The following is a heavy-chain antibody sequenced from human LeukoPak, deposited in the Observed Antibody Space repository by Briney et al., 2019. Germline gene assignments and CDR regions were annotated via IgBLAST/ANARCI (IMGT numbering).Heavy chain of an antibody. CDR1: GYTFTSYD. Sequence: GASVKVSCKASGYTFTSYDINWVRQATGQGLEWMGWMNPNSGSTGYAQKFQGRVTMTRNTSISTAYMELSSPRSEDTAVYYCARGGEGATLYYFDYWGQGTLVTVSS. CDR2: MNPNSGST. V-gene: IGHV1-8*01. CDR3: ARGGEGATLYYFDY. D-gene: IGHD1-26*01. J-gene: IGHJ4*02.